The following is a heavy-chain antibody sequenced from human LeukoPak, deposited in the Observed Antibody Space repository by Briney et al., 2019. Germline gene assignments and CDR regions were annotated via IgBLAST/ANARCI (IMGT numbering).Heavy chain of an antibody. Sequence: PGGSLRLSCAASGFTFDDYAMHWVRQAPGKGLEWVSGISWNSGSIGYADSVKGRFTISRDNAKNSLYLQMNSLRAEDTALYYCAKDTYSGYSSSGEGYFQHWGQGTLVTVSS. CDR1: GFTFDDYA. D-gene: IGHD6-13*01. CDR2: ISWNSGSI. CDR3: AKDTYSGYSSSGEGYFQH. J-gene: IGHJ1*01. V-gene: IGHV3-9*01.